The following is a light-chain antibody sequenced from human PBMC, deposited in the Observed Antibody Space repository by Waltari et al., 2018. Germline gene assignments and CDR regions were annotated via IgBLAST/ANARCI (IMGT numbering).Light chain of an antibody. CDR3: CSYAGSYTFGWV. V-gene: IGLV2-11*01. CDR2: DVS. J-gene: IGLJ3*02. CDR1: SRDVGGYNY. Sequence: QSALTQPRSVSGSPGQSVTISCTGTSRDVGGYNYVSWYQQHPGKAPKLMIYDVSKRPSGVPDRFSGSKSGNTASLTISGLQAEDEADYYCCSYAGSYTFGWVFGGGTKLTVL.